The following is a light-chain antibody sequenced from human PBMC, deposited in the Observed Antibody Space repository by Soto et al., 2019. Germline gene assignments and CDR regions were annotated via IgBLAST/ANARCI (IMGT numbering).Light chain of an antibody. V-gene: IGLV2-14*01. Sequence: QSALTQPASVSGSPGQSITISCTGTSSDVGYYNYVSWYQQHPGKAPKLMIYEVNNRPSGVSNRFSGSKSGNTASLTISGLQDEDEADYYCSSYTSSSTVVFGGGTKVTVL. CDR3: SSYTSSSTVV. CDR2: EVN. CDR1: SSDVGYYNY. J-gene: IGLJ2*01.